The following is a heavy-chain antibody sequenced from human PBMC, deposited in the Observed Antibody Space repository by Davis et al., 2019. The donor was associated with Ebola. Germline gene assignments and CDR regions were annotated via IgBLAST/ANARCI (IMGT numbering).Heavy chain of an antibody. Sequence: SVKVSCKASGGSFSTYAFSWVRQAPGQGLEWMGGIIPIFGTANYAQKFQGRVTITADESTSTAYMELSSLRSEDTAVYYCASGRGEWELLVYYYGMDVWGQGTTVTVSS. V-gene: IGHV1-69*13. CDR3: ASGRGEWELLVYYYGMDV. CDR2: IIPIFGTA. J-gene: IGHJ6*02. D-gene: IGHD1-26*01. CDR1: GGSFSTYA.